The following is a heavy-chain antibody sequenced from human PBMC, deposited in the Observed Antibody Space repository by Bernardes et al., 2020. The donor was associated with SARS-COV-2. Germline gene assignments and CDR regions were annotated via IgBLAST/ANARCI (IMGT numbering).Heavy chain of an antibody. V-gene: IGHV3-11*06. CDR2: ISGGSDYI. CDR1: GFTFSDYY. J-gene: IGHJ4*02. CDR3: SRDPRPLDY. Sequence: GGSLRLSCAASGFTFSDYYMTWIRQAPGKGLESVAYISGGSDYINYADSVRGRFTISRDNAKNSLYLQMNSLRTEDTAVYYCSRDPRPLDYWGQGTLVTVSS.